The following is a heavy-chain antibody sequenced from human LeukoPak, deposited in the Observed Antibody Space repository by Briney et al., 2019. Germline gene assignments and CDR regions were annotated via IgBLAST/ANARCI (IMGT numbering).Heavy chain of an antibody. CDR1: GFTFSSYS. CDR3: ARATVWFGELSGFDY. V-gene: IGHV3-21*01. J-gene: IGHJ4*02. D-gene: IGHD3-10*01. Sequence: SLRLSCAASGFTFSSYSMNWVRQAPGKGLEWGSSISSSSSYIYYADSVKGRFTISRDNAKNSLYLQMNSLRAEDTAVYYCARATVWFGELSGFDYWGQGTLVTVSS. CDR2: ISSSSSYI.